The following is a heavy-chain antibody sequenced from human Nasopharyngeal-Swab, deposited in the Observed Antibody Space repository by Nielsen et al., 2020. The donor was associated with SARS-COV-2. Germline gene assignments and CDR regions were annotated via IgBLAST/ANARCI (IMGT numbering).Heavy chain of an antibody. V-gene: IGHV4-34*01. CDR3: ARTMVVVRYYYYYMDV. J-gene: IGHJ6*03. D-gene: IGHD2-21*01. CDR2: INHSGST. CDR1: GGSFSGYY. Sequence: SETLSLTCAVYGGSFSGYYWSWIRQPPGKGLEWIGEINHSGSTNYNPSLKSRVTISVDTSKNQFSLKLCSVTAADTAVYYCARTMVVVRYYYYYMDVWGKGTTVTVSS.